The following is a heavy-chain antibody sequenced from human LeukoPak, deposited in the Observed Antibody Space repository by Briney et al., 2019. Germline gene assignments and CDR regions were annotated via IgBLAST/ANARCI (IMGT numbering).Heavy chain of an antibody. CDR1: GFSFGSYW. Sequence: PGGSLRLACAASGFSFGSYWMNWVRQAPGKGLEWVAIINQDGSEKNYVDSVKGRFTMCRDNAKNSVYLQMNSLRAEDSSVYYCARSDQGPDYWGQGTLVTVSS. J-gene: IGHJ4*02. V-gene: IGHV3-7*01. CDR3: ARSDQGPDY. CDR2: INQDGSEK.